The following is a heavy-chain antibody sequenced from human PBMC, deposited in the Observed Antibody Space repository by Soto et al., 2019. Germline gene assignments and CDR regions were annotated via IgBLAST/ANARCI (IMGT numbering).Heavy chain of an antibody. Sequence: GGSLRLSCAASGFSFSSYAMHWVRQAPGKGLEWVAVISYDGSNKYYSDSVKGRFTISRDNSKNTLYLQMNSLRAEDTAVYYCARPFRGVISGWFDPWGQGTLVTVSS. CDR2: ISYDGSNK. J-gene: IGHJ5*02. V-gene: IGHV3-30-3*01. D-gene: IGHD3-10*01. CDR3: ARPFRGVISGWFDP. CDR1: GFSFSSYA.